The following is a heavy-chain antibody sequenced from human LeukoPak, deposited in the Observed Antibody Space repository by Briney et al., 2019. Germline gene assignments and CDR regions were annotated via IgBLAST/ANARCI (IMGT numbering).Heavy chain of an antibody. CDR2: IYYSGST. CDR1: GGSISSYY. CDR3: ARLTLGAAGVIDP. J-gene: IGHJ5*02. D-gene: IGHD6-13*01. V-gene: IGHV4-59*08. Sequence: SETLSLTCTVSGGSISSYYWSWIRQPPGKGLEWIGYIYYSGSTNYNPSLKSRVTISVDTSKNQFSLKLSSVTAADTAVYYCARLTLGAAGVIDPWAREPWSPSPQ.